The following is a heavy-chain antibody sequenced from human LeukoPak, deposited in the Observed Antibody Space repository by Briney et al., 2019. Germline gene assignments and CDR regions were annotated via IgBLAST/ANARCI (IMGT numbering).Heavy chain of an antibody. J-gene: IGHJ5*02. CDR1: GDSISNGYY. Sequence: SETLSLTCTVSGDSISNGYYWAWLRQPPGKGLEWIGSIYHSGSTYYNPSLNSRVTISVDTSKNQFSLKLSSVTAADTAVYYCARAYSSSWYMNWFDPWGQGTLVTVSS. D-gene: IGHD6-13*01. CDR2: IYHSGST. V-gene: IGHV4-38-2*02. CDR3: ARAYSSSWYMNWFDP.